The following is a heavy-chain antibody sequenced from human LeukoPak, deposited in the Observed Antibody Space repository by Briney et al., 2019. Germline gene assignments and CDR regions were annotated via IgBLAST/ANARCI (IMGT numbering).Heavy chain of an antibody. CDR2: ISSSGSTI. Sequence: PGGSLGLSCAASGFTFSSYNLNWVRQAPGKGLEWVSYISSSGSTINYADSVKGRFTISTDNAKNSLYLQMNSLRAEDTAVYYCAELGITMIGGVWGKGTTVTISS. D-gene: IGHD3-10*02. V-gene: IGHV3-48*04. J-gene: IGHJ6*04. CDR3: AELGITMIGGV. CDR1: GFTFSSYN.